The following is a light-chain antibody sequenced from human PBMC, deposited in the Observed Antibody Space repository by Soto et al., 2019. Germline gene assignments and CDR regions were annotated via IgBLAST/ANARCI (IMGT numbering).Light chain of an antibody. Sequence: EIVVTQSPATLSLSPGERATLSCRASQDVSRYLAWYQQKPGQSPRLLIYDASNRATGIPARFSGSGSGTDFTLTISSLEPEDFAVYYCQQRSNWRVGPGTKVDMK. J-gene: IGKJ3*01. CDR1: QDVSRY. CDR2: DAS. V-gene: IGKV3-11*01. CDR3: QQRSNWR.